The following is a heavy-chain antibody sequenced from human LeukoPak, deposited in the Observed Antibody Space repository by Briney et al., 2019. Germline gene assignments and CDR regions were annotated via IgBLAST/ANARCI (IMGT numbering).Heavy chain of an antibody. CDR2: ISAYNGNT. CDR3: ARGGFRSGYGTLYYFDY. J-gene: IGHJ4*02. Sequence: ASVKVSCKASGYTSTSYGISWVRQAPGQGLEWMGWISAYNGNTNYAQKLQGRVTMTTDTSTSTAYMELRSLRSDDTAVYYCARGGFRSGYGTLYYFDYWGQGTLVTVSS. D-gene: IGHD5-12*01. V-gene: IGHV1-18*01. CDR1: GYTSTSYG.